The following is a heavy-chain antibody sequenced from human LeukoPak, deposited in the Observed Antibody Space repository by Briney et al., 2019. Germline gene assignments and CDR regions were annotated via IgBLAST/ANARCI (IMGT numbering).Heavy chain of an antibody. V-gene: IGHV4-39*07. CDR1: GGSISSSSYY. J-gene: IGHJ4*02. CDR3: ARVKSSGLFDY. CDR2: IYYSGST. D-gene: IGHD6-19*01. Sequence: PSETLSLTCTVSGGSISSSSYYWGWIRQPPGKGLEWIGSIYYSGSTYYNPSLKSRVTISVDTSKNQFSLKLSSVTAADTAVYYCARVKSSGLFDYWGQGTLVTVSS.